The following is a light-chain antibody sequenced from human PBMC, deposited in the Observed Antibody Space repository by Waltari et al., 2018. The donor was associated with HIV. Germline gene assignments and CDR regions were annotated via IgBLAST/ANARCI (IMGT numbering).Light chain of an antibody. Sequence: QSVLTQPPSVSGAPGQRVTISCTGSSSNIGAGYDVHWYQQLPGTAPKLLISGNSNRPSWVPDRFSGSKSVTSASLAITGLQAEDEADYYCQSYDSSLSGYVFGTGTKVTVL. CDR1: SSNIGAGYD. CDR3: QSYDSSLSGYV. V-gene: IGLV1-40*01. J-gene: IGLJ1*01. CDR2: GNS.